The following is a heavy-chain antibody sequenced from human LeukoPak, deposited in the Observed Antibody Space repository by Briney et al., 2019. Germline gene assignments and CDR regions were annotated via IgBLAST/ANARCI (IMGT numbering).Heavy chain of an antibody. V-gene: IGHV3-48*03. J-gene: IGHJ4*02. CDR3: AAGSGFDY. CDR1: GFTFSSYE. CDR2: ISRSDNNV. Sequence: GGSLRLSCAASGFTFSSYEMNWVRQAPGKGLEWVSYISRSDNNVYYADSVKGRFTISRDNAQNSLYLQMNNLRVEDTAVYYCAAGSGFDYWGQGTLVTVSS.